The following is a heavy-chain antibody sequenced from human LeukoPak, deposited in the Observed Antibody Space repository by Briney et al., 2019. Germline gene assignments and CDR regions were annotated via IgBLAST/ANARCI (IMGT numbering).Heavy chain of an antibody. CDR3: AKDLTGTNRRFDY. D-gene: IGHD1-7*01. CDR2: IWYDGSNK. CDR1: GFTFSSYG. J-gene: IGHJ4*02. V-gene: IGHV3-33*06. Sequence: GGSLRLSCAASGFTFSSYGMHWVRQAPGKGLEWVAVIWYDGSNKYYADSVKGRFTISRDNSKNTLYLQMNSLRAEDTAVYYCAKDLTGTNRRFDYWGQGTLVTVSS.